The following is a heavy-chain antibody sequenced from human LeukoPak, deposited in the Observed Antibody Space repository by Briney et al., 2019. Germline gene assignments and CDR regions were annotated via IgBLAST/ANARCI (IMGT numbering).Heavy chain of an antibody. Sequence: GGSLRLSCAASGFTVSDNYMSWVRQAPGKGLEWVASIKQDGSEKYYVDSVKGRFTISRDNAKNSLYLQMNSLRAEDTAVYYCARLIRPYFDYWGQGTLVTVSS. J-gene: IGHJ4*02. CDR2: IKQDGSEK. CDR1: GFTVSDNY. V-gene: IGHV3-7*05. CDR3: ARLIRPYFDY.